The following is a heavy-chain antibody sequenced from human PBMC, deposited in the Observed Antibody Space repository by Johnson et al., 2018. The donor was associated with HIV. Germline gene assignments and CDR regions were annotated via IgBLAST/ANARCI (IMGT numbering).Heavy chain of an antibody. CDR2: LYSGGST. CDR1: GSPVSSNY. Sequence: VQLVESGGGLIQPGGSLRLSCAASGSPVSSNYTSWVRQAPGTGLEWVSVLYSGGSTYYADSVKGRLTSSRDNSKNTLYLQMNSLRAEDTAVYYCARDGGHYCSSTGCWNKHAFDIWGQGTMVTVSS. J-gene: IGHJ3*02. CDR3: ARDGGHYCSSTGCWNKHAFDI. V-gene: IGHV3-53*01. D-gene: IGHD2-2*01.